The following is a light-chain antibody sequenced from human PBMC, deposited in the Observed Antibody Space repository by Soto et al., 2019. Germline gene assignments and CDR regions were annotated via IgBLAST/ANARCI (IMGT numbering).Light chain of an antibody. Sequence: DVGLTHTPLSLSVTPGQPASISCNSSQGLLDSDGRTHLYWYVQNTGQPPQALIYEVSKRSSGVPDRSSGSGSGTHFTLTMSRVQAEDAGIYYCMQSLQLNTLGGGTKVDIK. J-gene: IGKJ4*01. V-gene: IGKV2D-29*01. CDR2: EVS. CDR3: MQSLQLNT. CDR1: QGLLDSDGRTH.